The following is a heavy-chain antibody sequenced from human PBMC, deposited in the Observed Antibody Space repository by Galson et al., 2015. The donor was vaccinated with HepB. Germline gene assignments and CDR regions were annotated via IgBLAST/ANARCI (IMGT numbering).Heavy chain of an antibody. CDR1: GFTSSSYE. CDR3: ARDQGSSGSEGGLRFDP. D-gene: IGHD6-19*01. V-gene: IGHV3-48*03. CDR2: ISSSGSTI. Sequence: SLRLSCAASGFTSSSYEMNWVRQAPGKGLEWVSYISSSGSTIYYADSVKGRFTISRDNAKNSLYLQMNSLRAEDTAVYYCARDQGSSGSEGGLRFDPWGQGTLVTVSS. J-gene: IGHJ5*02.